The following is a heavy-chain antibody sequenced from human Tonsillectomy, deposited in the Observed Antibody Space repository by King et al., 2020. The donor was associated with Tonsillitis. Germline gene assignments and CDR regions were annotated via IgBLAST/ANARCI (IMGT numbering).Heavy chain of an antibody. V-gene: IGHV3-43*02. D-gene: IGHD3-10*01. CDR3: AKDLYLQMNSLRTEDTALYYCAKDPYYYYYIDV. CDR1: GFTFDDYA. CDR2: ISGDGGST. J-gene: IGHJ6*03. Sequence: VQLVESGGGVVQPGGSLRLSCAVSGFTFDDYAMHWVRQAPGKGLEWVSLISGDGGSTYYADSVKGRVTISRDNSKNSLYLQMNSLRTEDTALYYCAKDLYLQMNSLRTEDTALYYCAKDPYYYYYIDVWGKGTTVTVSS.